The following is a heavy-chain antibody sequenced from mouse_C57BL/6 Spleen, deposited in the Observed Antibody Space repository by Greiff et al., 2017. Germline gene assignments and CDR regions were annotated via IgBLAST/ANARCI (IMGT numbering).Heavy chain of an antibody. V-gene: IGHV1-82*01. CDR3: ARSGTTVGDFDY. J-gene: IGHJ2*01. Sequence: QVQLKESGPELVKPGASVKISCKASGYAFSSSWMNWVKQRPGKGLEWIGRIYPGDGDTNYNGKFKGKATLTADKSSSTAYMQLSSLTSEDSAVYFCARSGTTVGDFDYWGQGTTLTVSS. CDR1: GYAFSSSW. CDR2: IYPGDGDT. D-gene: IGHD1-1*01.